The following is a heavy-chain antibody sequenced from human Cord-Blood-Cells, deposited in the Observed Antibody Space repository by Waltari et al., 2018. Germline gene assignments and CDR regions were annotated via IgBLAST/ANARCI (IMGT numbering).Heavy chain of an antibody. CDR3: ARVFGYSYGYFDY. J-gene: IGHJ4*02. CDR1: GGSISSHY. CDR2: IYYSGST. D-gene: IGHD5-18*01. V-gene: IGHV4-59*11. Sequence: QESGPGLVKPSETLSLTCTVSGGSISSHYWSWIRQPPGKGLEWIGYIYYSGSTNYNPSLKSRVTISVDTSKNQFSLKLSSVTAADTAVYYCARVFGYSYGYFDYWGQGTLVTVSS.